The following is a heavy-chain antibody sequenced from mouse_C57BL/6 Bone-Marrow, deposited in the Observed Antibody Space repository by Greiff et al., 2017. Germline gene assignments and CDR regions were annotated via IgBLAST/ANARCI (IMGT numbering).Heavy chain of an antibody. CDR3: TTSGTWYCDV. CDR2: IDPENGDT. V-gene: IGHV14-4*01. J-gene: IGHJ1*03. D-gene: IGHD4-1*01. CDR1: GFNIKDDY. Sequence: VQLQQSGAELVRPGASVKLSCTASGFNIKDDYMHWVKQRPEQGLEWIGWIDPENGDTAYASKFQGKATITADTSSNTAYLQLSSLTSEDTAVYYCTTSGTWYCDVWGTGTTVTVAS.